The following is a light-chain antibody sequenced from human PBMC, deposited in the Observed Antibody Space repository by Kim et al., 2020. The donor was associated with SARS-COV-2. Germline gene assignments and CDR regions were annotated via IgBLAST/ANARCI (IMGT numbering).Light chain of an antibody. J-gene: IGKJ2*01. CDR3: QQYAGSLQT. V-gene: IGKV3-20*01. CDR2: GAS. Sequence: LSPGERAILSCRASQSISSNYLAWYQQKPGQAPTLLIYGASSRATGIPDRFRGSGSGTDFTLIITRLEPEDFAVYYCQQYAGSLQTFGQGTKLEI. CDR1: QSISSNY.